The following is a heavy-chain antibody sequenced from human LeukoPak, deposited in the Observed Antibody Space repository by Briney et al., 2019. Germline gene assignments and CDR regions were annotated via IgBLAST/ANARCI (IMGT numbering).Heavy chain of an antibody. Sequence: GGSLRLSCAASGFTGINNYMNWVRQAPGKGMEWVSIIYSSGNTYYADSVEGRFTISRDNSKNMVYLQMNNLRAEDTAVYYCASGVTNIAVGDYWGQGTLVTVST. V-gene: IGHV3-53*01. CDR2: IYSSGNT. D-gene: IGHD6-19*01. J-gene: IGHJ4*02. CDR1: GFTGINNY. CDR3: ASGVTNIAVGDY.